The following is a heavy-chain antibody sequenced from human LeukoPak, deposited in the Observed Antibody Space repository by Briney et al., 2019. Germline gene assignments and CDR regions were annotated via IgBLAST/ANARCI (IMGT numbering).Heavy chain of an antibody. D-gene: IGHD6-13*01. CDR3: ARAGQLALFDY. J-gene: IGHJ4*02. Sequence: SETLSLTCTVSGGSISSGGYYWSWIRQPPGKGLEWIGYIYYSGSTNYNPSLKSRVTISVDTSKNQFSLKLSSVTAADTAVYYCARAGQLALFDYWGQGTLVTVSS. CDR1: GGSISSGGYY. V-gene: IGHV4-61*08. CDR2: IYYSGST.